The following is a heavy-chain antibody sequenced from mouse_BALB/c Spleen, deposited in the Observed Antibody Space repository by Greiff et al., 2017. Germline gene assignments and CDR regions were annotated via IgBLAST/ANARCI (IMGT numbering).Heavy chain of an antibody. CDR1: GYTFTDYA. D-gene: IGHD2-4*01. J-gene: IGHJ3*01. CDR2: ISTYYGDA. V-gene: IGHV1S137*01. Sequence: QVQLQQPGAELVRPGVSVKISCKGSGYTFTDYAMHWVKQSHAKSLEWIGVISTYYGDASYNQKFKGKATMTVDKSSSTAYMELARLTSEDSAIYYCARGTMITPYWGQGTLVTVSA. CDR3: ARGTMITPY.